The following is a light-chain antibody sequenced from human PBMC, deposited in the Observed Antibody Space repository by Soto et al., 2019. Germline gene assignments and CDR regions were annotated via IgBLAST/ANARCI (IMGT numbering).Light chain of an antibody. CDR2: GNN. CDR3: QSYDSSLSGGV. CDR1: SSNIGAGYD. Sequence: QSVLTQPPSVSGAPGQRVTISCTGSSSNIGAGYDVHWYQQLPETAPKLLNYGNNNRPSGVPDRFSGSKSGTSASLAITGLQAEDEADYYCQSYDSSLSGGVFGGGTKLTVL. J-gene: IGLJ3*02. V-gene: IGLV1-40*01.